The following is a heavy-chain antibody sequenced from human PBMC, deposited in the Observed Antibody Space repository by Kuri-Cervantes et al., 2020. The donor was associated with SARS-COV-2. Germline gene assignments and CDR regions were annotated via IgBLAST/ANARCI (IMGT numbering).Heavy chain of an antibody. CDR1: GFTFSDYY. CDR3: ARGGVGITVDY. Sequence: SLKISCAASGFTFSDYYMSWIRQAPGKGLEWVSYISSSSSYTNYADSVKGRFTISRDNAKNSLYLQMNSLRAEDTAVYYCARGGVGITVDYWGQGTPVTVSS. CDR2: ISSSSSYT. V-gene: IGHV3-11*06. J-gene: IGHJ4*02. D-gene: IGHD3-3*01.